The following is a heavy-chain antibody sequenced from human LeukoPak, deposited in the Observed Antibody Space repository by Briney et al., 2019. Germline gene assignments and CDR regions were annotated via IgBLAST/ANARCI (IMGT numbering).Heavy chain of an antibody. J-gene: IGHJ5*02. D-gene: IGHD3-9*01. Sequence: GGSLRLSCAASGFTFSSYEMNWVRQAPGKGLEWVSYISSSGSAIYYADSVKGRFTISRDNAKNSLYLQMNSLRAEDTAVYYCAGENDIWTTYPNNWFDPWGQGTLVTVSS. CDR2: ISSSGSAI. CDR1: GFTFSSYE. CDR3: AGENDIWTTYPNNWFDP. V-gene: IGHV3-48*03.